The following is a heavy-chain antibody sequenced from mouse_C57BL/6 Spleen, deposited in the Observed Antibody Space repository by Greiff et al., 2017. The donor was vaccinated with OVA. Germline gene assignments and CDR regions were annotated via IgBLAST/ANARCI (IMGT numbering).Heavy chain of an antibody. CDR2: INPSTGGT. Sequence: VQLQQSGAELVKPGASVKISCKASGYSFTGYYMNWVKQSPEKSLEWIGEINPSTGGTTYNQKFKAKATLTVDKSSSTAYMQLKSLTSEDSAVYYCARSGDGYYSHFDYWGQGTTLTVSS. CDR1: GYSFTGYY. V-gene: IGHV1-42*01. CDR3: ARSGDGYYSHFDY. D-gene: IGHD2-3*01. J-gene: IGHJ2*01.